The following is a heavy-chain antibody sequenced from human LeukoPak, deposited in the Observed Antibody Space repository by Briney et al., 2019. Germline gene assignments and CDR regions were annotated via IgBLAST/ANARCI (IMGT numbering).Heavy chain of an antibody. CDR3: ARGGVGVWGSYYFDY. V-gene: IGHV3-23*01. D-gene: IGHD3-16*01. J-gene: IGHJ4*02. Sequence: GGSLRLSCAASGFTFSSYGMSWVRQAPGKGLEWVSAISGSGGSTYYADSAKGRFTISRDNAKNSLYLQMNSLRAEDTAVYYCARGGVGVWGSYYFDYWGQGTLVTVSS. CDR1: GFTFSSYG. CDR2: ISGSGGST.